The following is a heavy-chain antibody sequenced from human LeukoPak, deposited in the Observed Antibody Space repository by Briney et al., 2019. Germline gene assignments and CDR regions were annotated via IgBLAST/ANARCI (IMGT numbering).Heavy chain of an antibody. V-gene: IGHV3-23*01. J-gene: IGHJ4*02. CDR2: ISGSGGST. CDR3: AKGVGIVGAGGPFDY. D-gene: IGHD1-26*01. CDR1: GFTFSSYA. Sequence: GGSLRLSCAASGFTFSSYAMSWVRQAPGKGLESVSAISGSGGSTYYADSVKGRFTISRDNCRNALYLQRNRLRAEDTAVYACAKGVGIVGAGGPFDYWGQGPLVTVS.